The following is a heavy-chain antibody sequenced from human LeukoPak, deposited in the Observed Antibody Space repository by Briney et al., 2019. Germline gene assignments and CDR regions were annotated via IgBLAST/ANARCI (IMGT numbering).Heavy chain of an antibody. CDR3: AISLFRGPIPGF. CDR2: IYYSGST. D-gene: IGHD3-10*01. V-gene: IGHV4-59*01. J-gene: IGHJ4*02. Sequence: IGYIYYSGSTNYNPSLKSRVTISVDTSKNQFSLKLSSVTAADTAVYYCAISLFRGPIPGFWGQGTLVTVSS.